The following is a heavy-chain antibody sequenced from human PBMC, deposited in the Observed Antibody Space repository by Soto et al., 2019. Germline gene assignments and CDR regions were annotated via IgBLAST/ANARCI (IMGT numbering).Heavy chain of an antibody. V-gene: IGHV2-5*02. CDR2: IYWDDDK. CDR1: GFSLTTRGVG. Sequence: QITLKESGPTLLKPTQTLTLTCTFSGFSLTTRGVGVRWIRQPPGKALECLALIYWDDDKRYSPSLQSRLSITKDTSKTLVVLPMTNVDPVDTATYYCAHIPHYYQYDWFDPWGQGTLVSVAS. D-gene: IGHD3-16*01. J-gene: IGHJ5*02. CDR3: AHIPHYYQYDWFDP.